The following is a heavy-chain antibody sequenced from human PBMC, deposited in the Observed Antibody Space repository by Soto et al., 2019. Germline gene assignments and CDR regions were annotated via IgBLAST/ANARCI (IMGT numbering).Heavy chain of an antibody. Sequence: SETLSLTCAVYGGSFSGYYWSWIRQPPGKGLEWIGEINHSGSTNYNPSPKSRVTISVDTSKNQFSLKLSSVTAADAAVYYCAGRRGYCSSTSCHRGYYYYYYGMDVWGQGTTVTVSS. CDR2: INHSGST. CDR3: AGRRGYCSSTSCHRGYYYYYYGMDV. J-gene: IGHJ6*02. CDR1: GGSFSGYY. D-gene: IGHD2-2*01. V-gene: IGHV4-34*01.